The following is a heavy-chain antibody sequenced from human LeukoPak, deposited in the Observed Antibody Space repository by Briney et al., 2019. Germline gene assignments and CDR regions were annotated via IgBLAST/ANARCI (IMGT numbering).Heavy chain of an antibody. CDR3: ARRRRLASYFDY. D-gene: IGHD4-11*01. Sequence: SETLPLTCAVYGGSFSGYYWSWIRQPPGKGLEWIGEINHSGSTNYNPSLKSRVTISVDTSKNQFSLKLSSVTAADTAVYYCARRRRLASYFDYWGQGTLVTVSS. J-gene: IGHJ4*02. CDR1: GGSFSGYY. CDR2: INHSGST. V-gene: IGHV4-34*01.